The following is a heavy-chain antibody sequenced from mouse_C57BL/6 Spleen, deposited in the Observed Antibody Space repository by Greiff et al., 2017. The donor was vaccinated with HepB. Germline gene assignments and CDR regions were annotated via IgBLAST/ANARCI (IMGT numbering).Heavy chain of an antibody. CDR3: ARDYYGSSHYFDY. Sequence: EVQLQQSVAELVRPGASVKLSCTASGFNIQNTYMHWVKQRPEQGLEWIGRIDPANGNTKYAPKFQGKATIAADTSSNTAYLQLSSLTSEDTAIYYCARDYYGSSHYFDYWGQGTTLTVSS. CDR2: IDPANGNT. J-gene: IGHJ2*01. CDR1: GFNIQNTY. D-gene: IGHD1-1*01. V-gene: IGHV14-3*01.